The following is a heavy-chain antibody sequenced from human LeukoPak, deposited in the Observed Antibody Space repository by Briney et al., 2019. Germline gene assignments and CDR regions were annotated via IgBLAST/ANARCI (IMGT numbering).Heavy chain of an antibody. Sequence: GGSLRLSCAASGFTFTTYSMNWVRQAPGKGLEWVSFVSSTSRFISYADSVKGRFTISRDNAKNSLSLQMNSLRAEDSAVYYCARNKRAYSYGLTYYYYMDVWGKGTTVTVSS. J-gene: IGHJ6*03. D-gene: IGHD5-18*01. CDR1: GFTFTTYS. CDR2: VSSTSRFI. CDR3: ARNKRAYSYGLTYYYYMDV. V-gene: IGHV3-21*06.